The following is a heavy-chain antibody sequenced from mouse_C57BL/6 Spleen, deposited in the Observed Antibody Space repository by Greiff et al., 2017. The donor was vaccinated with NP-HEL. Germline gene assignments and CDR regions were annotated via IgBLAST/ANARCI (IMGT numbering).Heavy chain of an antibody. J-gene: IGHJ1*03. Sequence: QVQLQQSGAELAKPGASVKLSCKASGYTFTSYWMHWVKQRPGQGLEWIGYINPSSGYTKYNQKFKDKATLTADKSSSTAYMQLSSLTYEDSAVYYCATPNWDVRGYFDVWGTGTTVTVSS. CDR2: INPSSGYT. CDR3: ATPNWDVRGYFDV. CDR1: GYTFTSYW. V-gene: IGHV1-7*01. D-gene: IGHD4-1*01.